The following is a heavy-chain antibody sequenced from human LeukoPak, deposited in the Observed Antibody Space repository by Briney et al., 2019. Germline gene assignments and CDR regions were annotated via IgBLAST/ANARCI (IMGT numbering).Heavy chain of an antibody. CDR2: ISGRGDTT. V-gene: IGHV3-23*01. Sequence: PGGSLRLSCAASGFTFSSFAMSWVRQAPGKGLEWVSAISGRGDTTYYADSVKGRFTISRDNAKNSLYLQMNSLRAEDTAVYYCARDLYYYDSSGYPPPFDYWGQGTLVTVSS. CDR3: ARDLYYYDSSGYPPPFDY. CDR1: GFTFSSFA. D-gene: IGHD3-22*01. J-gene: IGHJ4*02.